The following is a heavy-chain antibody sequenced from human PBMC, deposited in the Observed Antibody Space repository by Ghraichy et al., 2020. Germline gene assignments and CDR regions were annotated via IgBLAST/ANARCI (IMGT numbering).Heavy chain of an antibody. CDR2: INSDGGST. D-gene: IGHD3-22*01. V-gene: IGHV3-74*01. CDR1: GFTFSSYW. Sequence: GGSLRLSCAASGFTFSSYWMHWVRQAPGKGLVWVSRINSDGGSTTYADSVKGRFTISKDNAKNTLYLQMNSLRAEDTAVYYCVKDVVVGGFVAYGMDVWGQATTVTFSS. CDR3: VKDVVVGGFVAYGMDV. J-gene: IGHJ6*02.